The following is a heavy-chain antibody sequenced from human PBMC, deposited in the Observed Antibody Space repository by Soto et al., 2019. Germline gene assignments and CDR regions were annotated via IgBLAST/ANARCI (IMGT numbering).Heavy chain of an antibody. CDR2: ISSSGSTI. V-gene: IGHV3-48*03. CDR1: GFTFSSYE. D-gene: IGHD3-9*01. J-gene: IGHJ4*02. Sequence: GGSLRLSCAASGFTFSSYEMNWVRQAPGKGLEWIAYISSSGSTIYYADSVKGRFTISRDNAKKSLYLQMNSLGAEDTAVYYCASCFDATGYSYFTYWGQGTPVTVSS. CDR3: ASCFDATGYSYFTY.